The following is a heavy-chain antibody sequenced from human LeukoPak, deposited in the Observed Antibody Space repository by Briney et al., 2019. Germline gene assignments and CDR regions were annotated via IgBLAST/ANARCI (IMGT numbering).Heavy chain of an antibody. V-gene: IGHV1-2*02. D-gene: IGHD3-16*01. J-gene: IGHJ4*02. CDR2: INPNSGGT. CDR3: ARGTSWGHY. CDR1: GYTFTGYY. Sequence: ASVKVSCKASGYTFTGYYMHWVRQAPGQGLEWMGWINPNSGGTNYAQKFQGRVTMTTNTSISTAYMDLTRVTSGDTAVYYCARGTSWGHYWGQGTLLTVSS.